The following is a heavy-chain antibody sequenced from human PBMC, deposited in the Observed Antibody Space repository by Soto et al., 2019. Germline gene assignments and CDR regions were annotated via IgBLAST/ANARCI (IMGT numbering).Heavy chain of an antibody. D-gene: IGHD3-10*01. V-gene: IGHV1-3*01. CDR2: INPGNGDR. J-gene: IGHJ4*02. CDR3: ARKDYYRLGIYHFDY. Sequence: GQGLEWMGWINPGNGDRDYLQKFQGRLTVTRDTSASTTYMELSSLTSEDTAVYYCARKDYYRLGIYHFDYWGQGTLVTVSS.